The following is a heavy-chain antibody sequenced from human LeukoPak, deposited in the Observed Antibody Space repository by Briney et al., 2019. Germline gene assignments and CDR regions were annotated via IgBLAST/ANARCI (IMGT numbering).Heavy chain of an antibody. V-gene: IGHV3-53*01. J-gene: IGHJ4*02. CDR2: IYSGGST. CDR3: ARGVVFIAAAGGYYFNY. D-gene: IGHD6-13*01. Sequence: GGSLRLSCTASGFTFSDYYMSWVRQAPGKGLEWVSVIYSGGSTYYADSVKGRFTISRDNSKNTLYLQMNSLRAEDTAVYYCARGVVFIAAAGGYYFNYWGQGTLVTVSS. CDR1: GFTFSDYY.